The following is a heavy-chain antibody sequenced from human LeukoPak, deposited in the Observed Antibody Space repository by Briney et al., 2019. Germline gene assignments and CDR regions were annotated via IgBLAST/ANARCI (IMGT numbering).Heavy chain of an antibody. CDR2: ISGSGGST. V-gene: IGHV3-23*01. Sequence: GGSLRLSCAASGFTFSSYAMSWVRQAPGQGLDWVSAISGSGGSTYYADSVKGRFTNSRDNSKNTLYLQMNSLRAEDTAVYYCAKVYDSSGYYDTLDYWGQGTLVTVSS. D-gene: IGHD3-22*01. CDR3: AKVYDSSGYYDTLDY. J-gene: IGHJ4*02. CDR1: GFTFSSYA.